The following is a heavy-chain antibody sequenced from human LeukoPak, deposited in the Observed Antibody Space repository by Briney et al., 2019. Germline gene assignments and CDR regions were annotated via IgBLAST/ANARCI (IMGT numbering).Heavy chain of an antibody. CDR1: GGSFSGYY. J-gene: IGHJ4*02. Sequence: SESLSLTCAIYGGSFSGYYWSWIRQPPGKGLEWIGEINHSGSTNYNPSLKSRVTISVDTSKNQFSLKLSSVTAADTAVYYCARRPYYDILTGYYTPFDYWGQGTLVTVSS. CDR3: ARRPYYDILTGYYTPFDY. V-gene: IGHV4-34*01. D-gene: IGHD3-9*01. CDR2: INHSGST.